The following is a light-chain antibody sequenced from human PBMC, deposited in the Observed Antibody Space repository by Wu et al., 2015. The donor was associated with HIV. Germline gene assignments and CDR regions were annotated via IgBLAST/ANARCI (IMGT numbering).Light chain of an antibody. J-gene: IGKJ2*01. CDR2: GAS. V-gene: IGKV3-15*01. Sequence: DILLTQSPGTLPLSPGERATLSCRASQSVSSNYLAWYQQKPGQAPRLLISGASARATGIPARFRGSGSGTEFTLTISSMQSEDCAVYYCQQYNKWPLLFGQGTKLEIK. CDR1: QSVSSN. CDR3: QQYNKWPLL.